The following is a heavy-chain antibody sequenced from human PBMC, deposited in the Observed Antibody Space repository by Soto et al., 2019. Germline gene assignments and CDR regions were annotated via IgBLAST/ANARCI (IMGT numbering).Heavy chain of an antibody. CDR3: GRWVSGSPDS. Sequence: EVQLVESGGGLVQPGGSLRLSCAASGFTLSDHYMDWVRQAPGKGLEWVGRTKNKANRYITGYAASVNGRFTISRDDSKNSVYLHMNSLKSEDTAVYYCGRWVSGSPDSWGQGTLVTVSS. D-gene: IGHD1-26*01. CDR2: TKNKANRYIT. V-gene: IGHV3-72*01. J-gene: IGHJ4*02. CDR1: GFTLSDHY.